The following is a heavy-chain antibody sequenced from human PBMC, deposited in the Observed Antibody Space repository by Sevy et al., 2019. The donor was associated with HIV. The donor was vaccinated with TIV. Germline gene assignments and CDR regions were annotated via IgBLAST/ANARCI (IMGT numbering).Heavy chain of an antibody. CDR3: ARDRYSYGFLIDY. CDR1: GFTFSSYG. J-gene: IGHJ4*02. V-gene: IGHV3-33*01. CDR2: IGYDGSNK. Sequence: GGSLRLSCAASGFTFSSYGMHWVRQAPGKGLEWLAVIGYDGSNKYYADSVKGRFTISRDNSKNTLYLQMNSLRAEDTAVYYCARDRYSYGFLIDYWGQGTLVTVSS. D-gene: IGHD5-18*01.